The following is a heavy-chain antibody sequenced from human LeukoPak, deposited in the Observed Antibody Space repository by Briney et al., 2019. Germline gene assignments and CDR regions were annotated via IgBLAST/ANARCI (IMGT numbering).Heavy chain of an antibody. D-gene: IGHD6-13*01. Sequence: PGGSLRLSCAASGFTFSSYEMNWVRQAPGKGLEWVSYISSSGSTRYYADSVKGRFTISRDNAKNSLYLQMNSLRAEDTAVYYCARDSPDSSSWYYFDYWGQGTLVTVSS. V-gene: IGHV3-48*03. CDR2: ISSSGSTR. J-gene: IGHJ4*02. CDR1: GFTFSSYE. CDR3: ARDSPDSSSWYYFDY.